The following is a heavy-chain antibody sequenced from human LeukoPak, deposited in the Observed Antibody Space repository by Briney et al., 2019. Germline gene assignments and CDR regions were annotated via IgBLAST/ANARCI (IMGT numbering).Heavy chain of an antibody. CDR2: IKSKTDGGTT. Sequence: GGSLRLSCVASGLTFSDAWMSWVRQAPGMGLEWVGRIKSKTDGGTTDYAAPVKGRFTISRDDSKTTLYLQINSLKTDDTAVYYCTADMPTSSRASDYWGQGTLVTVSS. J-gene: IGHJ4*02. CDR1: GLTFSDAW. D-gene: IGHD1-26*01. CDR3: TADMPTSSRASDY. V-gene: IGHV3-15*01.